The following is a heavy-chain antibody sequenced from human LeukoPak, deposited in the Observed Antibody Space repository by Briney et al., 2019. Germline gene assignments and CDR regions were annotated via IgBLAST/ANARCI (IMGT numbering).Heavy chain of an antibody. CDR1: GFTFSSYG. CDR2: ILNDGSQE. Sequence: QTGGSLRLSCAASGFTFSSYGMHWVRQAPGKGPEWVAVILNDGSQEKYADSVKGRFTISRDNSKNTLFLQMNSLRAEDTAVYYCARDDALGDNALDIWGQGTMVTVSS. D-gene: IGHD3-16*01. V-gene: IGHV3-33*01. CDR3: ARDDALGDNALDI. J-gene: IGHJ3*02.